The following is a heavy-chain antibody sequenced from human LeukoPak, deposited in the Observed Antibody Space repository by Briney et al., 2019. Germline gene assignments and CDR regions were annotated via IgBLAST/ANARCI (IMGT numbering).Heavy chain of an antibody. D-gene: IGHD5-18*01. V-gene: IGHV3-48*01. CDR3: ARVDTAMAAFDY. J-gene: IGHJ4*02. Sequence: PGGSLRLSCAASGFTFSSYSMNWVRQAPGKGLEWVSYISSGSGILYFADSVKGRFTISRDNAKNSLFLQMNSLRGEDTAVYYCARVDTAMAAFDYWGQGTLVTVSS. CDR2: ISSGSGIL. CDR1: GFTFSSYS.